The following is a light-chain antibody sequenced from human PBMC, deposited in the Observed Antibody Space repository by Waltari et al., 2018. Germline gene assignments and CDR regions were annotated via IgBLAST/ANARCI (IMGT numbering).Light chain of an antibody. Sequence: QSALTQPASVSGSPGQSITISCTGHSSHVGGFDYVFWYQQHPNKAPKLLIYDVNNRPSGVSNRFSGSKSGNTASLTISGLQAEDEADYYCSSYTSRNTLLFGGGTKLTAL. J-gene: IGLJ2*01. CDR1: SSHVGGFDY. V-gene: IGLV2-14*03. CDR3: SSYTSRNTLL. CDR2: DVN.